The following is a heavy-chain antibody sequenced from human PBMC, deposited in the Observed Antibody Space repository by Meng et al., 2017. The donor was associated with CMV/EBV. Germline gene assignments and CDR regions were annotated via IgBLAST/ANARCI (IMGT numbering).Heavy chain of an antibody. CDR3: ATSSYDYVWGSYRSGDYYGMDV. V-gene: IGHV4-59*01. CDR1: GGSISSYY. D-gene: IGHD3-16*02. J-gene: IGHJ6*02. CDR2: IYYSGST. Sequence: GSPRLSCTVSGGSISSYYWSWIRQPPGKGLEWIGYIYYSGSTNYNPSLKGRATISVDTSKNQFSLKLSSVTAADTAVYYCATSSYDYVWGSYRSGDYYGMDVWGQGTTVTVSS.